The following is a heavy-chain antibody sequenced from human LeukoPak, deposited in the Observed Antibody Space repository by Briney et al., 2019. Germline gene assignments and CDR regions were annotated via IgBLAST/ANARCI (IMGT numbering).Heavy chain of an antibody. CDR2: ISYDGSNK. Sequence: PGRSLRLSCAASGLTFSSYAMHWVRQAPGKGLEWVAVISYDGSNKYYADSVKGRFTISRDNSKNTLYLQMNSLRAEDTAVYYCARDNGAYCSGGSCYGIRHWGQGTLVTVSS. V-gene: IGHV3-30*04. CDR1: GLTFSSYA. J-gene: IGHJ1*01. D-gene: IGHD2-15*01. CDR3: ARDNGAYCSGGSCYGIRH.